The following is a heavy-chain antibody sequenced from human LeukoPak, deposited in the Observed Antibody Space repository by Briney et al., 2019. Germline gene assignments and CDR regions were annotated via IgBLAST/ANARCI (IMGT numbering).Heavy chain of an antibody. D-gene: IGHD6-13*01. CDR3: ARHVTLAAAGRVWFDP. V-gene: IGHV1-18*01. CDR1: GYTFTSYG. J-gene: IGHJ5*02. CDR2: ISAYNGNT. Sequence: ASVKVSCKASGYTFTSYGISWVRQAPGQGLEWMGWISAYNGNTNYAQKLQGRVTMTTDTSTSTAYMELRSLRSDDTAVYYCARHVTLAAAGRVWFDPWGQGTLVTVSS.